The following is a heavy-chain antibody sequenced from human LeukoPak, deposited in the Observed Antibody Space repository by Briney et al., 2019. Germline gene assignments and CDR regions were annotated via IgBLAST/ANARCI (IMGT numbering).Heavy chain of an antibody. J-gene: IGHJ4*02. CDR3: AREYMVRGVIFDY. CDR1: GFTFSSYW. D-gene: IGHD3-10*01. Sequence: QAGGSLRLSCAASGFTFSSYWMSWVRQAPGKGLEWVANIKQDGSEKYYVDSVKGRFTISRDNAKNSLYLQMNSLRAEDTAVYYCAREYMVRGVIFDYWGQETLVTVSS. V-gene: IGHV3-7*01. CDR2: IKQDGSEK.